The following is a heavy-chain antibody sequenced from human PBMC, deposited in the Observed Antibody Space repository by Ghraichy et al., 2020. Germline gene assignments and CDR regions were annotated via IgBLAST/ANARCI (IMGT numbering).Heavy chain of an antibody. CDR1: GFTFSSYA. D-gene: IGHD3-9*01. Sequence: GESLNISCAASGFTFSSYAMSWVRQAPGKGLEWVSAISGSGGSTYYADSVKGRFTISRDNSKNTLYLQMNSLRAEDTAVYYCAKTHTFGRYFDWLYFDYWGQGTLVTVSS. J-gene: IGHJ4*02. CDR3: AKTHTFGRYFDWLYFDY. CDR2: ISGSGGST. V-gene: IGHV3-23*01.